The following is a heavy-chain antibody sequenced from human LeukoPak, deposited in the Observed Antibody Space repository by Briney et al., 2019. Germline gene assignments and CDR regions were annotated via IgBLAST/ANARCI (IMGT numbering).Heavy chain of an antibody. J-gene: IGHJ4*02. CDR1: GFTFSSYA. CDR2: ISGSGGST. D-gene: IGHD6-13*01. V-gene: IGHV3-23*01. CDR3: AAYSSSWYWNYFDY. Sequence: GGSLRLSCAASGFTFSSYAMHWVRQAPGKGLEWVSAISGSGGSTYYADSVKGRFTISRDNSKNTLYLQMNSLRAEDTAVYYCAAYSSSWYWNYFDYWGQGTLVTVSS.